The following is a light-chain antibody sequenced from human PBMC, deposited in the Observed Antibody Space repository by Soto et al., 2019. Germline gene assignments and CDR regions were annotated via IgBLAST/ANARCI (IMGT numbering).Light chain of an antibody. CDR2: EAR. Sequence: QSALTQPASVSGSPGQSITISCTGTSSDVGGYEYVSWYQQHPGKAPKLIIYEARNRPSGVPDRFSGSKSGNTASLTISGLQAADEADYYCSLYTSENTYVFGTGTKLTVL. V-gene: IGLV2-14*01. CDR3: SLYTSENTYV. J-gene: IGLJ1*01. CDR1: SSDVGGYEY.